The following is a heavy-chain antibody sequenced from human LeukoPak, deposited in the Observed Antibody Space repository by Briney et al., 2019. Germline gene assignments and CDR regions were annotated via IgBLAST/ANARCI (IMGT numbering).Heavy chain of an antibody. CDR1: GYSFTSYW. J-gene: IGHJ3*02. CDR2: IYPGDSDT. Sequence: LGESLKISCKGSGYSFTSYWIGWVRQMPGKGLEWMGIIYPGDSDTRYSPSFQGQVTISADKSISTAYLQWSSLKASDTAMYYCASPAYYDILTGYGDAFDIWGQGTMVTVSS. V-gene: IGHV5-51*01. D-gene: IGHD3-9*01. CDR3: ASPAYYDILTGYGDAFDI.